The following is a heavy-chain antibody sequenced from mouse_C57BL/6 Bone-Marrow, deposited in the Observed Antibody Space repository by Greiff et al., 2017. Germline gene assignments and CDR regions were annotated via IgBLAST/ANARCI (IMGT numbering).Heavy chain of an antibody. J-gene: IGHJ2*01. Sequence: EVKLVESGGGLVKPGGSLKISCAASGYTFSSYAMSWVRQTPEKRLEWVATISDGGSYTYYTDNVKGRFTISRDNAKNNLYLQMSHLKSEDTAMYYCARGYYGSSWYFDYWGQGTTLTVSS. D-gene: IGHD1-1*01. CDR3: ARGYYGSSWYFDY. CDR2: ISDGGSYT. CDR1: GYTFSSYA. V-gene: IGHV5-4*03.